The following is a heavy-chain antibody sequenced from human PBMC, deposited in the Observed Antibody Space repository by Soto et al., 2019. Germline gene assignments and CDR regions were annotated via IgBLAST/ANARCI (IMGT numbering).Heavy chain of an antibody. Sequence: QVQLVQSGAELKKPGSSVKVFCKASGGTFSNYTISWVRQAPGQGLEWMGGIIPVFGTTDYEQKFQGRVTITADGSTSTAYMKLSSLRSADTAVYYCARSSPYIVVRKPTGNQDYYGMDVWDQGTTVTVSS. V-gene: IGHV1-69*01. J-gene: IGHJ6*02. CDR1: GGTFSNYT. CDR3: ARSSPYIVVRKPTGNQDYYGMDV. CDR2: IIPVFGTT. D-gene: IGHD2-2*01.